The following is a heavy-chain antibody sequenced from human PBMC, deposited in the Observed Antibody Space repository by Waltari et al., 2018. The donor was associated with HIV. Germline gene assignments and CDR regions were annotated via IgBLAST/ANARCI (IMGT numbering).Heavy chain of an antibody. Sequence: EVQLVESGGGLVQPGGSLKLSCAASGFTFSGSAMHWVRQASGKGLGWVVRMRSKANSYATAYAASVKGRFTISRDDSKNTAYLQMNSLKTEDTAVYYCTPLSSSVDYWGQGTLVTVSS. V-gene: IGHV3-73*01. CDR2: MRSKANSYAT. J-gene: IGHJ4*02. CDR1: GFTFSGSA. D-gene: IGHD6-6*01. CDR3: TPLSSSVDY.